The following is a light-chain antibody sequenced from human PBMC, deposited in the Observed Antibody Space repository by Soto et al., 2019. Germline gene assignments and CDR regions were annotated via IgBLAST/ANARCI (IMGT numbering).Light chain of an antibody. CDR2: GTS. CDR3: HQYGSSPAT. J-gene: IGKJ1*01. V-gene: IGKV3-20*01. Sequence: EIVLTQSPGTLSLSPGERATLSCRASQSVSSSYLAWYQHKPGQAPRLLISGTSSRATGIPDRFSGSGSGTDFTLTISRLEPEDFAVYYCHQYGSSPATFGQGTRVEIK. CDR1: QSVSSSY.